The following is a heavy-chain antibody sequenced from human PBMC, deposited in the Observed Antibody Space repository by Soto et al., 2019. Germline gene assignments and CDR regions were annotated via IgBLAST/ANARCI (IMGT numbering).Heavy chain of an antibody. J-gene: IGHJ6*02. CDR2: ISAYNGNT. D-gene: IGHD2-15*01. CDR3: TTMDWSGGSCYRTRLPDYYYYGMDV. V-gene: IGHV1-18*04. CDR1: GYTFTSYG. Sequence: QVQLVQSGAEVKKPGASVKVSCKASGYTFTSYGISWVRQAPGQGLEWMGWISAYNGNTNYAQKLQGRVTMTTDTTTSTTYMEVRSLRSDDTAVYCCTTMDWSGGSCYRTRLPDYYYYGMDVWGQGTTVTVSS.